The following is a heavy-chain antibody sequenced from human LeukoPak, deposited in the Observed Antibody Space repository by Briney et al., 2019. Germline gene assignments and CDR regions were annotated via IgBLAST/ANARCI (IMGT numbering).Heavy chain of an antibody. CDR2: IHHSGTT. CDR3: ARDKRLLVRWGFDP. D-gene: IGHD3-10*01. J-gene: IGHJ5*02. V-gene: IGHV4-38-2*02. CDR1: GYSINNNHY. Sequence: PSETLSLTCTVSGYSINNNHYWDWIRQPPGKGLEFIASIHHSGTTYYNPALKSRVTISVDTSKNQFSLKVNSVTAADTAVYYCARDKRLLVRWGFDPWGQGTLVTVSS.